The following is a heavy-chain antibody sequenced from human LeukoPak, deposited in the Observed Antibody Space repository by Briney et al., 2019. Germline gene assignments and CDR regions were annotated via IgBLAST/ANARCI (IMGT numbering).Heavy chain of an antibody. V-gene: IGHV1-69*04. CDR1: GGTFSSYA. CDR2: IIPILGIA. D-gene: IGHD4-23*01. Sequence: GASVKVSCKASGGTFSSYAISWVRQAPGQGLEWMGRIIPILGIANYAQKFQGRVTITADKSTSTAYMELSSLRSEDTAVYYCASGGNSVGDKGNYYYYYGMDVWGQGTTVTVSS. J-gene: IGHJ6*02. CDR3: ASGGNSVGDKGNYYYYYGMDV.